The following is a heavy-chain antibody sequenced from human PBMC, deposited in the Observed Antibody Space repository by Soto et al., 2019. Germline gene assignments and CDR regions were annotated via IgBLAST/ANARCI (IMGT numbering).Heavy chain of an antibody. CDR3: ARDSTGADLQLWSWFDP. Sequence: GGSLRLSCAASGFTFSSYAMHWVRQAPGKGLEWVAVISYDGSNKYYADSVKGRFTISRDNSKNTLYLQMNSLRAEDTAVYYCARDSTGADLQLWSWFDPWGQGTLVTVSS. CDR1: GFTFSSYA. V-gene: IGHV3-30-3*01. J-gene: IGHJ5*02. D-gene: IGHD5-18*01. CDR2: ISYDGSNK.